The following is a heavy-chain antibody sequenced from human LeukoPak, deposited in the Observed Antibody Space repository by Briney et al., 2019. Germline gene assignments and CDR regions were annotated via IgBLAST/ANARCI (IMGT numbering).Heavy chain of an antibody. J-gene: IGHJ4*02. D-gene: IGHD2-8*01. CDR2: INPNGGGT. CDR3: ARDLGDGNGMGNYYFDY. Sequence: GTSVKVSCKASGYIFSGHYMHWVRQAPGQGLEWMGWINPNGGGTNSAQKFQGRVTMTRDTSINTVYMELNSLRSDDTAVYYCARDLGDGNGMGNYYFDYWGQGTLVTVSS. CDR1: GYIFSGHY. V-gene: IGHV1-2*02.